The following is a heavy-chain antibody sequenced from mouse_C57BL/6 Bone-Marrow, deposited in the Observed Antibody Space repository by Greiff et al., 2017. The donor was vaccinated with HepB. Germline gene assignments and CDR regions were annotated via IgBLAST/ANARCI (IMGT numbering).Heavy chain of an antibody. V-gene: IGHV1-64*01. CDR3: AKGGLVRALFDY. J-gene: IGHJ2*01. Sequence: QVQLQQPGAELVKPGASVKLSCKASGYTFTSYWMHWVKQRPGQGLEWIGMIHPNSGSTNYNEKFKSKATLTVDKSSSTAYMQLSSLTSEDSAVYYCAKGGLVRALFDYWGQGTTLTVSS. CDR2: IHPNSGST. CDR1: GYTFTSYW. D-gene: IGHD2-1*01.